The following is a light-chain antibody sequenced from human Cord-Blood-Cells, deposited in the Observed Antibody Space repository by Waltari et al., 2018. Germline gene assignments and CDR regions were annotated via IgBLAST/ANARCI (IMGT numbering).Light chain of an antibody. CDR1: QSVLYSSNNKNY. J-gene: IGKJ1*01. Sequence: DIVMTQSTDSLAVSLGERATTNCKSSQSVLYSSNNKNYLAWYQQKPGQPPKLLIYWASTRESGVPDRFSGSGSGTYFTLTISSLQAEDLAVYYCQQYYSTPWTFGQGTKVEIK. CDR3: QQYYSTPWT. CDR2: WAS. V-gene: IGKV4-1*01.